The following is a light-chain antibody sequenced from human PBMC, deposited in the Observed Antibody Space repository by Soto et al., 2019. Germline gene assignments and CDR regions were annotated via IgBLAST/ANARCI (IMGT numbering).Light chain of an antibody. Sequence: QSVLAQPASLSGSPGQSITISCTGAGSDLGSYNYVSWYQQYPGRAPKLILYEVTNRPSGVSDRFSGSKSGNTASLTISGLQAEDEADYYCSSYTATPYVFGTGTKVTVL. V-gene: IGLV2-14*01. CDR1: GSDLGSYNY. CDR3: SSYTATPYV. CDR2: EVT. J-gene: IGLJ1*01.